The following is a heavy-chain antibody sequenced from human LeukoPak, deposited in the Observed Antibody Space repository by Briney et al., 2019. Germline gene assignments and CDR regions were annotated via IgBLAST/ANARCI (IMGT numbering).Heavy chain of an antibody. J-gene: IGHJ5*02. CDR3: ARDCDTSGNYYGWFDP. CDR2: IKYDGSST. D-gene: IGHD3-22*01. Sequence: GGSLRLSCAASGFTFTSYWMHWVRQIPGKELVWVSRIKYDGSSTTYADSVKGRFTISRDNAKNTLYLQMNSLRAEDTAVYYCARDCDTSGNYYGWFDPWGQGALVTVSS. V-gene: IGHV3-74*01. CDR1: GFTFTSYW.